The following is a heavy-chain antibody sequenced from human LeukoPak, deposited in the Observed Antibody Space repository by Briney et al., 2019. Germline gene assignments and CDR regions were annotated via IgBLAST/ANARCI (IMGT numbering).Heavy chain of an antibody. CDR1: GDSISISTYY. D-gene: IGHD3-16*01. CDR2: ISYSGST. J-gene: IGHJ4*02. CDR3: RVGLGYFDY. Sequence: PSETLSLTCTVSGDSISISTYYWGWIRQPPGKGLEWIGSISYSGSTYYNPSLKSRVTISVDTSKNQFSLKLSSVTAADTAVYYCRVGLGYFDYWGQGTLVTVSS. V-gene: IGHV4-39*07.